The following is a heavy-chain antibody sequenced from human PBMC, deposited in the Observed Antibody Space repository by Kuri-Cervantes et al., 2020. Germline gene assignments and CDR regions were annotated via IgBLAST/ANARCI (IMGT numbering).Heavy chain of an antibody. CDR2: ISANDGDT. V-gene: IGHV1-18*01. CDR1: GYTFTSYG. Sequence: ASVKVSCKASGYTFTSYGFSWVRQAPGQGLEWMGWISANDGDTNYSQQFQGRATMTTDPSTSTAYMELRSLRSDDTAVYYCTRDIFRGSGAYGWGQGTLVTVSS. J-gene: IGHJ4*02. D-gene: IGHD3-16*01. CDR3: TRDIFRGSGAYG.